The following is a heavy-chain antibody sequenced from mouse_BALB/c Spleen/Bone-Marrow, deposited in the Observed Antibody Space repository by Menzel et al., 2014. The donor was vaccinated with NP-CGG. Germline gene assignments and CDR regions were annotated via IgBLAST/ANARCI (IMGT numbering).Heavy chain of an antibody. J-gene: IGHJ3*01. CDR2: IDPSDSET. Sequence: QVQLQQSGAELVKPGAPVKLSCKASGYTFTDYWMNWVKQRPGRGLEWIGRIDPSDSETHYNQKFKDKAILTVDKSSTTAYIQLSNLTSEDSAVYYCARTAYWGQGTLVTVSA. CDR3: ARTAY. V-gene: IGHV1-69*02. CDR1: GYTFTDYW.